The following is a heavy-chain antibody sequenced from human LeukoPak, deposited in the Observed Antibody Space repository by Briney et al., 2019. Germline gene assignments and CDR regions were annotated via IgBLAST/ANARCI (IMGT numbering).Heavy chain of an antibody. CDR3: AKHRFESGGYHSTD. J-gene: IGHJ4*02. Sequence: PGGSLRLSCAASGFTFSHFWMSWVRQAPGKGLEWVAYIKKTGSETYYVDSVKGRFTISRDNSKNTLYLQMNSLRDEDTAVYYCAKHRFESGGYHSTDWGQGTLVTVSS. CDR2: IKKTGSET. V-gene: IGHV3-7*03. D-gene: IGHD3-22*01. CDR1: GFTFSHFW.